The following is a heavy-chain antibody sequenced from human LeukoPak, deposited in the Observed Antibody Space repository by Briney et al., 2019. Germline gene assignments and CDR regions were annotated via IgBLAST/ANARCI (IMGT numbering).Heavy chain of an antibody. CDR3: AKASTMVRGVPDY. CDR2: ISWNSGSI. J-gene: IGHJ4*02. Sequence: PGGSLRLSCAASGFTFDDYAMHWVRQAPGKGLEWVSGISWNSGSIGYADPVKGRFTISRDNAKNSLYLQMNSLRAEDTALYYCAKASTMVRGVPDYWGQGTLVTVSS. V-gene: IGHV3-9*01. D-gene: IGHD3-10*01. CDR1: GFTFDDYA.